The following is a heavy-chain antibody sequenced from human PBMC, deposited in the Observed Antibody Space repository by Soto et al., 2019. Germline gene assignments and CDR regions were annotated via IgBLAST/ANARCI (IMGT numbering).Heavy chain of an antibody. Sequence: EAQLVESGGGLVQPGGSLRLSCAASGFTFSTYWMHWVRQAPGKGLVWVSRISPDGSSTAYADSVKGRFTISRDNAKNTLSLHMLSLRAEDTAVYFCARDPPGIGVDYRVQGTLVAVSS. CDR3: ARDPPGIGVDY. V-gene: IGHV3-74*01. CDR2: ISPDGSST. D-gene: IGHD3-3*01. J-gene: IGHJ4*02. CDR1: GFTFSTYW.